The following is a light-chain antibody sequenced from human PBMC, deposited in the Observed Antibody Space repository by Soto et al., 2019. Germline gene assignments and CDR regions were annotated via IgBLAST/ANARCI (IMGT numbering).Light chain of an antibody. CDR3: CSCTSSSTRV. V-gene: IGLV2-14*01. CDR1: SSDVGGYNY. CDR2: DVS. J-gene: IGLJ2*01. Sequence: QSALTQPASVSGSPGQSITISCTGTSSDVGGYNYVSWYQQHPGKAPKLMIYDVSNRPSGVSNRFSGSKSGNTASLTISGLQAEDEADYHCCSCTSSSTRVFGGGTKLTVL.